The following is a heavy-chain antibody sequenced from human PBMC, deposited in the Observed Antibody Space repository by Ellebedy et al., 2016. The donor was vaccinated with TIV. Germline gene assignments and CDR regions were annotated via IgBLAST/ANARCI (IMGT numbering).Heavy chain of an antibody. CDR3: ARGGLGGGYSYDYGMDV. D-gene: IGHD5-18*01. CDR2: INHSGST. CDR1: GGSFSGYY. J-gene: IGHJ6*02. V-gene: IGHV4-34*01. Sequence: SETLSLXXAVYGGSFSGYYWSWIRQPPGKGLEWIGEINHSGSTNYNPSLKSRVTISVDTSKNQFSLKLSSVTAADTAVYYCARGGLGGGYSYDYGMDVWGQGTTVTVSS.